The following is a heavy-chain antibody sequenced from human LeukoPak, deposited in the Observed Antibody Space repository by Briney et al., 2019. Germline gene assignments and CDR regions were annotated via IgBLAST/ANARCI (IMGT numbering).Heavy chain of an antibody. J-gene: IGHJ4*02. CDR3: ARGPVQLERLDY. Sequence: SVKVSCKASGGTFSSYAISWVRQAPGQGLEWMGGIIPISGTANYAQKFQGRVTITADESTSTAYMELSSLRSEDTAVYYCARGPVQLERLDYWGQGTLVTVSS. CDR1: GGTFSSYA. D-gene: IGHD1-1*01. CDR2: IIPISGTA. V-gene: IGHV1-69*13.